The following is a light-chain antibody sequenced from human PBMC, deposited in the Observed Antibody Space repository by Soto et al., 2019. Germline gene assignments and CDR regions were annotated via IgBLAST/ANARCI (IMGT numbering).Light chain of an antibody. J-gene: IGLJ1*01. CDR3: SSYAGSNNEV. CDR1: SSDVGGHNY. V-gene: IGLV2-8*01. Sequence: QSALTQPPSASGSPGQSVTISCTGTSSDVGGHNYVSWYQQHPGKAPKLMIYEVSKRPSGVPDRFSGSKSGNTASLTVSGLQAEDEAHYYCSSYAGSNNEVFGTGTKVTVL. CDR2: EVS.